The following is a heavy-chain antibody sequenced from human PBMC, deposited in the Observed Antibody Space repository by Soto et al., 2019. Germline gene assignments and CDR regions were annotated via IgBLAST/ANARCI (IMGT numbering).Heavy chain of an antibody. CDR3: ARGVVRGYCSSTSCYSWFKNYYYYYYMDV. D-gene: IGHD2-2*02. Sequence: SETLSLTCAVYGGSFSGYYWSWIRQPPGKGLEWIGEINHSGSTNYNPSLKSRVTISVDTSKNQFSLKLSSVTAADTAVYYCARGVVRGYCSSTSCYSWFKNYYYYYYMDVWGKGTTVTVSS. V-gene: IGHV4-34*01. J-gene: IGHJ6*03. CDR1: GGSFSGYY. CDR2: INHSGST.